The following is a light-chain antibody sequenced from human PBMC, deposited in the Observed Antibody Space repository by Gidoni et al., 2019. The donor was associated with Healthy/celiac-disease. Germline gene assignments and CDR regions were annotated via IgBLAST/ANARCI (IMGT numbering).Light chain of an antibody. J-gene: IGKJ1*01. CDR3: QQRSNWPLT. CDR2: DAS. V-gene: IGKV3-11*01. Sequence: EIVLTQSPATLSLSPGERATLSQAPRPLIYDASNRATGIPARFSGSGSGTDFTLTISSLEPEDFAVYYCQQRSNWPLTFGQGTKVEIK.